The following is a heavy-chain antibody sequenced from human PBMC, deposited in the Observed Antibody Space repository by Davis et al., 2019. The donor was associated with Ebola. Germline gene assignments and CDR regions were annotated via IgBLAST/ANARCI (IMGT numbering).Heavy chain of an antibody. D-gene: IGHD6-6*01. CDR2: IRSKGYGGKT. Sequence: GESLKISCAAYGFTFGDYAMNWVRQAPGKGLEWIGFIRSKGYGGKTEYAASVKGRFTISRDDFTSVAYLQMNSLKIEDTAVYYCSRDLKQPRPSYYYSMDVWGLGTMVTVFS. V-gene: IGHV3-49*04. J-gene: IGHJ6*02. CDR1: GFTFGDYA. CDR3: SRDLKQPRPSYYYSMDV.